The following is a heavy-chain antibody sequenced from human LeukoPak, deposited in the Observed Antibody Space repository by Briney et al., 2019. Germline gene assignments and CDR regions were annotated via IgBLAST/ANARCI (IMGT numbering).Heavy chain of an antibody. CDR3: ASIGYCSSTSCYGEEDIDY. Sequence: ASVKVSCEASGYTFTGYYMHWVRQAPGQGLEWMGRINPNSGGTNYAQKFQGRVTMTRDTSISTAYMELSRLRSDDTAVYYCASIGYCSSTSCYGEEDIDYWGQGTLVTVSS. V-gene: IGHV1-2*06. D-gene: IGHD2-2*03. J-gene: IGHJ4*02. CDR2: INPNSGGT. CDR1: GYTFTGYY.